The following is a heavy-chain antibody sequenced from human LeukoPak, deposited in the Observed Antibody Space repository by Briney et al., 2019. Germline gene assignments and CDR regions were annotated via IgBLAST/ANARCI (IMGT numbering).Heavy chain of an antibody. CDR2: ISGSGGST. V-gene: IGHV3-23*01. Sequence: GGSLRLSCAAPGFTFSSYAMSWVRQAPGKGLEWVSGISGSGGSTYYADSVKGRFTISRDNSKNTLYLQMNSLRAEDTAVYYCAKALLGFRAYGMDVWGQGTTVTVSS. D-gene: IGHD2-8*02. J-gene: IGHJ6*02. CDR3: AKALLGFRAYGMDV. CDR1: GFTFSSYA.